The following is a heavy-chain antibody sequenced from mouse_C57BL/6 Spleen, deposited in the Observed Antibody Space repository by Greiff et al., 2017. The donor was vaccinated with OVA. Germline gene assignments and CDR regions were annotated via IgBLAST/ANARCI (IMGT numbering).Heavy chain of an antibody. Sequence: VKVVESGPGLVEPSQSLYITCTVSGFSLTSYGVSWVRQPPGKGLEWLGVIWGDGGTTYHSALLSRMGIIKDNSSTKVFLKLISRQTDDTATYCCAKGQYCYYVGAMEDWGQGTSVTVSS. D-gene: IGHD2-10*02. V-gene: IGHV2-3*01. J-gene: IGHJ4*01. CDR3: AKGQYCYYVGAMED. CDR2: IWGDGGT. CDR1: GFSLTSYG.